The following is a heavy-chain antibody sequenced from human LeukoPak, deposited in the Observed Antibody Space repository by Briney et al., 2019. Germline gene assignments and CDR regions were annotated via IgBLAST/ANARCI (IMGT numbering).Heavy chain of an antibody. CDR2: IYTSGST. CDR1: GGSISSYY. J-gene: IGHJ4*02. CDR3: AGSREYVWFGESPFDY. D-gene: IGHD3-10*01. V-gene: IGHV4-4*07. Sequence: SETLSLTCTVSGGSISSYYWSWIRQPAGKGLEWIGRIYTSGSTNYNPSLKSRVTMSVDTSKSQFSLKLSSVTAADTAVYYCAGSREYVWFGESPFDYWGQGTLVTVSS.